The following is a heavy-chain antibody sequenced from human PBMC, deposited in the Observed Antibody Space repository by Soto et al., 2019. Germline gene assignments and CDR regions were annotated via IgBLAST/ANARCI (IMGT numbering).Heavy chain of an antibody. D-gene: IGHD3-9*01. CDR1: GFTLSDHY. V-gene: IGHV3-72*01. J-gene: IGHJ4*02. CDR2: SRNRANGETT. Sequence: EVQLVESGGGLVKPGGSLRLSCAVSGFTLSDHYMDWVRQAPGKGLEWVGRSRNRANGETTEYAASVKGRFTILRDDFRNALYRQMNSLETEDTAVYFCTREPQLTSLPVFDYWGQGTPVTVSS. CDR3: TREPQLTSLPVFDY.